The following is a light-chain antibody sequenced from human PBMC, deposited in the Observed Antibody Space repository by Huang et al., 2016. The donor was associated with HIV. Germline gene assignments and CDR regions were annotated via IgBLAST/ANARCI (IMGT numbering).Light chain of an antibody. Sequence: DLQMTQSPSSLSASVGDRVSITFRASQSLNSYFNWYQQKPGKAPKLLIHSASTLQNGVPPRFSGSVSRTDFTLTITNLQPEDSATYYCQQTFSVPLTFGGGTKVEIK. CDR1: QSLNSY. V-gene: IGKV1-39*01. J-gene: IGKJ4*01. CDR2: SAS. CDR3: QQTFSVPLT.